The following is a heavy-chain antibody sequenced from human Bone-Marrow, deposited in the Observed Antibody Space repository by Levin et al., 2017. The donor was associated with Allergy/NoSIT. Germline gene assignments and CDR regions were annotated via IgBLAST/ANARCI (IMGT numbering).Heavy chain of an antibody. CDR2: ISSGGTAI. D-gene: IGHD6-6*01. J-gene: IGHJ3*02. CDR1: GFTFSDYY. CDR3: ASRSLTARRAFDI. V-gene: IGHV3-11*01. Sequence: LSLTCAASGFTFSDYYMSWIRQAPGKGLEWVSYISSGGTAIYYADSVKGRFTISRDNAKNSLYLQMDSLRAEDTAVYYCASRSLTARRAFDIWGQGTMVTVSS.